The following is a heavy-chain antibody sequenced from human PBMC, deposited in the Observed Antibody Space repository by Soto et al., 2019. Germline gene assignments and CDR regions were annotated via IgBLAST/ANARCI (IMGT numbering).Heavy chain of an antibody. CDR3: AHRMSLGGWAPFDY. Sequence: SAPTLVNPTQTLTLTCTFSGFSLRTSGEGEGWIRQPPGKALEWLALIYWDDDKRYSPSLKSRLTITKDTSKNRVVLTMTNMDPVDTATYYCAHRMSLGGWAPFDYWGQGTLLTVSS. J-gene: IGHJ4*02. CDR1: GFSLRTSGEG. D-gene: IGHD6-19*01. CDR2: IYWDDDK. V-gene: IGHV2-5*02.